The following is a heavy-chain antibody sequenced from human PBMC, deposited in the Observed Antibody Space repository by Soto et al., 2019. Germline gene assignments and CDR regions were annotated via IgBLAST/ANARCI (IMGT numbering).Heavy chain of an antibody. CDR1: GXTFSSYG. D-gene: IGHD6-6*01. CDR2: ISYDGSNK. V-gene: IGHV3-30*18. CDR3: AKLYSSSSDGMDV. Sequence: GSLRLSCAASGXTFSSYGMHWVRQAPGKGLELVAVISYDGSNKYYADSVKGLFTISIDNSKNTLYLQMNSLRAEDTAVYYCAKLYSSSSDGMDVWGQGTTGTVS. J-gene: IGHJ6*02.